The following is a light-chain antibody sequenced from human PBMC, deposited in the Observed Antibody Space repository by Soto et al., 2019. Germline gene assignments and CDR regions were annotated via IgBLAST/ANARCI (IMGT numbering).Light chain of an antibody. CDR3: QQLSSYPVT. Sequence: DIQMTQSPSSLSASVGDRVTITCRASQGISSYLSWYQQKPGKAPNLLIYRASTLKSGVPSRFSGSGSGTEFTLTISSLQPEDFATYYCQQLSSYPVTFGGGTKV. J-gene: IGKJ4*01. V-gene: IGKV1-9*01. CDR1: QGISSY. CDR2: RAS.